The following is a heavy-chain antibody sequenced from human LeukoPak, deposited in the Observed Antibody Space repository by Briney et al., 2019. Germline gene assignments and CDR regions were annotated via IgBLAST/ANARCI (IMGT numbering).Heavy chain of an antibody. D-gene: IGHD2-21*01. CDR2: INHGGST. Sequence: PSETLSLTCAVYGGSFSGYYWSWTRQPPGKGLEWIGEINHGGSTNYNPSLKSRVTISVDTSKNQSSLKLSSVTAADTAVYYCASSVRVKRGAFDIWGQGTMVTVSS. CDR1: GGSFSGYY. J-gene: IGHJ3*02. V-gene: IGHV4-34*01. CDR3: ASSVRVKRGAFDI.